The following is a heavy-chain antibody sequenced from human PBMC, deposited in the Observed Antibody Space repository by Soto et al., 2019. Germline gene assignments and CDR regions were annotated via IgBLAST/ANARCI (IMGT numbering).Heavy chain of an antibody. CDR2: MHYTGFS. CDR1: GDSVTSHY. J-gene: IGHJ4*02. CDR3: VTSYGNAWHTY. D-gene: IGHD3-10*01. Sequence: SETLSLTCSFSGDSVTSHYLTWIRQSPERGLEWIAYMHYTGFSHYNPSLKSRLTISVDKSKNQFTLQLTSVTVADTAVYYCVTSYGNAWHTYWGQGTQVTVSS. V-gene: IGHV4-59*02.